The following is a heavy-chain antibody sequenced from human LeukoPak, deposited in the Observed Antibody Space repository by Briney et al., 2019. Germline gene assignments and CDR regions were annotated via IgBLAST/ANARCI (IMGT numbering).Heavy chain of an antibody. Sequence: SLKVSCTASGGTFSSYAISWVRQAPGQGLEWMGGIIPIFGTANYAQKFQGRVTITADESTSTAYMELSSLRSEDTAVYYCARGTYGSGTHPPYDAFDIWGQGTMVTVSS. CDR3: ARGTYGSGTHPPYDAFDI. CDR2: IIPIFGTA. D-gene: IGHD3-10*01. CDR1: GGTFSSYA. J-gene: IGHJ3*02. V-gene: IGHV1-69*13.